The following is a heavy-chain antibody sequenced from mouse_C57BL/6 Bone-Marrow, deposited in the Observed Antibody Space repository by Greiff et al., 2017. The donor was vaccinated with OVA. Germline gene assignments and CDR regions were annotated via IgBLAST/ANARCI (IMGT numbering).Heavy chain of an antibody. CDR2: IWRGGST. Sequence: VQVVESGPGLVQPSQSLSITCTVSGFSLTSYGVHWVRQSPGKGLEWLGVIWRGGSTDYNAAFMSRLSITKDNSKSQVFFKMNSLQADDTAIYYCAKKGYYYGSMDYWGQGTSVTVSS. CDR3: AKKGYYYGSMDY. V-gene: IGHV2-5*01. D-gene: IGHD1-1*01. CDR1: GFSLTSYG. J-gene: IGHJ4*01.